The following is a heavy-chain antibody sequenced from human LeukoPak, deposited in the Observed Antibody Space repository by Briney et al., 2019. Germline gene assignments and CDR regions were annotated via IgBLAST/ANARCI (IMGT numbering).Heavy chain of an antibody. CDR1: GFAFSSYG. J-gene: IGHJ4*02. CDR3: AKDTDTYGSAYYFDY. V-gene: IGHV3-30*18. D-gene: IGHD5-18*01. CDR2: LSYDGNDK. Sequence: HPGGSLRLSCAASGFAFSSYGMHWVRQAPGKGLEWVAVLSYDGNDKYYADSVKGRFTISRDNSKKTLYLQMNSLRAEDTAVYYCAKDTDTYGSAYYFDYWGQGTLVTVSS.